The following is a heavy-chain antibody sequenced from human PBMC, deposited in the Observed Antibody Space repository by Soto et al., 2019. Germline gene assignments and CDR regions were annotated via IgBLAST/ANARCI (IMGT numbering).Heavy chain of an antibody. CDR1: GYSLNELC. V-gene: IGHV1-24*01. D-gene: IGHD3-10*01. J-gene: IGHJ1*01. CDR3: SIDLGVALARLSILYFQQ. Sequence: ASVKVSCKVSGYSLNELCMHWVRQPPGKGLEWIGGFDPEEGKMIYAQNFQGRVTMTEDTSTDTAYMELNSLTSEDTAIYYCSIDLGVALARLSILYFQQWGQGTVVTVSS. CDR2: FDPEEGKM.